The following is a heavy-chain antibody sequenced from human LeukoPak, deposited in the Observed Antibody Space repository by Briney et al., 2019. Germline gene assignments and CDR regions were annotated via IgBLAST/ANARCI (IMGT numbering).Heavy chain of an antibody. J-gene: IGHJ4*02. CDR1: GFTFSRYA. V-gene: IGHV3-23*01. CDR2: ISGSGENT. Sequence: GESLRLSCAASGFTFSRYAMSWVRQAPAKVLEWASVISGSGENTHYADSVKGRFTISRDNSKNTLYLQMNSLRAEDTAVYYCARDLRGYSGYDSDFWGQGTLVTVFS. D-gene: IGHD5-12*01. CDR3: ARDLRGYSGYDSDF.